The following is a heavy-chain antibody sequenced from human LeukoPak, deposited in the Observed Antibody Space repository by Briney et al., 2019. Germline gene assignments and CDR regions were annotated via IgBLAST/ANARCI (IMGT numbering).Heavy chain of an antibody. V-gene: IGHV4-30-4*08. Sequence: PSETLSLTCTVSGGSISSGGYYWSWIRQPPGKGLEWIGYIYYSGSTYYNPSLKSRVTISVDTSKNQFSLKLSSVTAADTAVYYCARALRFLEWFNWFDPWGQGTLVTVSS. CDR1: GGSISSGGYY. J-gene: IGHJ5*02. CDR2: IYYSGST. D-gene: IGHD3-3*01. CDR3: ARALRFLEWFNWFDP.